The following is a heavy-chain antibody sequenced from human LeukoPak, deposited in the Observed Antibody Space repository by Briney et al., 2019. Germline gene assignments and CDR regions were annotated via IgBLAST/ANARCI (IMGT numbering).Heavy chain of an antibody. J-gene: IGHJ2*01. V-gene: IGHV3-7*04. CDR3: ARVHWYFDF. CDR1: GVTFSSYW. Sequence: PGGSLRLSCAASGVTFSSYWMSWVRQAPGKGLEWVGHIKEDGSQRDYVDSVKGRFTISRDNAKNLLYLQMNSLRAEDTAVYYCARVHWYFDFWGRGTLVSVSS. CDR2: IKEDGSQR.